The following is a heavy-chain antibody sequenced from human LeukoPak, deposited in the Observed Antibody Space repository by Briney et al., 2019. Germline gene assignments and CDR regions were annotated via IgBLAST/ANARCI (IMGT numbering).Heavy chain of an antibody. J-gene: IGHJ5*02. D-gene: IGHD2-2*01. CDR2: IYHSGST. CDR1: GYSISSGYY. Sequence: ETLSLTCTVSGYSISSGYYWGWIRQPPGKGLEWIGSIYHSGSTYYNPSLKSRVSISVDTSKNQFSLKLSSVTAADTAVYYCASLIVVVPAARLVYNWFDPWGQGTLVTVSS. V-gene: IGHV4-38-2*02. CDR3: ASLIVVVPAARLVYNWFDP.